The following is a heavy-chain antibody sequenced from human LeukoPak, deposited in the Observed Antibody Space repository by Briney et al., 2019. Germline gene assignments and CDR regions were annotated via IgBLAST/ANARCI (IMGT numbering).Heavy chain of an antibody. D-gene: IGHD2-2*01. J-gene: IGHJ4*02. CDR3: ARAPEGGYCSSTSCYSSPFDY. CDR2: IYTSGST. CDR1: GGSISSYY. V-gene: IGHV4-4*07. Sequence: PSETLSLTCTVSGGSISSYYWSWIRQPAGKGLEWIWRIYTSGSTNYNPSLKSRVTMSVDTSKNQFSLKLSSVTAADTAVYYCARAPEGGYCSSTSCYSSPFDYWGQGTLVTVSS.